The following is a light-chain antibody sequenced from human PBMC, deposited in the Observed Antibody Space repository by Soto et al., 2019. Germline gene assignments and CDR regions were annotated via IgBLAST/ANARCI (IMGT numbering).Light chain of an antibody. Sequence: QSALTQPASVSGSPGQSITISCTGTSSDVGSYNLVSWYQQHPGKAPKLMIYEGSKRPSGVSNRFSGSKSGNTASLTISGLHAEDEADYYCCSYAGRLVVFGTGTKLTVL. V-gene: IGLV2-23*01. CDR3: CSYAGRLVV. CDR1: SSDVGSYNL. CDR2: EGS. J-gene: IGLJ1*01.